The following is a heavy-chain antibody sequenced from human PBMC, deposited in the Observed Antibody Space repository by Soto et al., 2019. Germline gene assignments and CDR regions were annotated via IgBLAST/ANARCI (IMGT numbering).Heavy chain of an antibody. CDR3: ARDPRLLAAADLYFYYYGMDV. CDR2: INPSGGST. D-gene: IGHD6-13*01. J-gene: IGHJ6*02. CDR1: GYTFTGYY. Sequence: ASVKVSCKASGYTFTGYYMHWVRQAPGQGLEWMGRINPSGGSTSYAQKFQGRVTMTRDTSTSTVYMELSSLRSEDTAVYYCARDPRLLAAADLYFYYYGMDVWGQGTTVTVSS. V-gene: IGHV1-46*01.